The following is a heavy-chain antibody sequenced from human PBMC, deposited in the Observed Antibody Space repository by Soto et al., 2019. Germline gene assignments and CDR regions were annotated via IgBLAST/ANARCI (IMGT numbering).Heavy chain of an antibody. CDR1: GGSISSYY. D-gene: IGHD2-2*01. V-gene: IGHV4-59*01. J-gene: IGHJ5*02. CDR3: ARYIVVVPATRMYWFDP. Sequence: SETLSLTCTVSGGSISSYYWSWIRQPPGKGLEWIGYIYYSGSTNYNPSLKSRVTISVDTSKNQFSLKLSSVTAADTAVYYCARYIVVVPATRMYWFDPWGQGTLVTVSS. CDR2: IYYSGST.